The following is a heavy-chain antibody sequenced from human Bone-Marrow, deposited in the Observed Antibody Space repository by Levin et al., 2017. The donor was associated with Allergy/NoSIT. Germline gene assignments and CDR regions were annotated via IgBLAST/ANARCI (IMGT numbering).Heavy chain of an antibody. CDR2: IKQDGSEE. CDR3: AREKTGPRGGFDI. V-gene: IGHV3-7*01. Sequence: GESLKISCAASGFPFSAHWMSWVRQAPGKGLEWVANIKQDGSEEYYVDSVRGRFTISRDNAKNSLYLQLNSLRVDDTAMYYCAREKTGPRGGFDIWGQGTMVTVSS. D-gene: IGHD1-1*01. CDR1: GFPFSAHW. J-gene: IGHJ3*02.